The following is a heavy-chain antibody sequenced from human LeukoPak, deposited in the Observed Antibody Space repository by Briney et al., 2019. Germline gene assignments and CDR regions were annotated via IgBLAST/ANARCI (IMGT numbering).Heavy chain of an antibody. CDR3: AKSDVRDTGFDP. V-gene: IGHV3-30*02. CDR2: IRYDGNNK. Sequence: PGGSLRLSCAASAFSFSRYGMHWVRQAPGKGLEWVAFIRYDGNNKYYADSVKGRFTISRDNSKNTLYLQMNSLRAEDTAVYYCAKSDVRDTGFDPWGQGTLVTVSS. J-gene: IGHJ5*02. CDR1: AFSFSRYG. D-gene: IGHD3-10*02.